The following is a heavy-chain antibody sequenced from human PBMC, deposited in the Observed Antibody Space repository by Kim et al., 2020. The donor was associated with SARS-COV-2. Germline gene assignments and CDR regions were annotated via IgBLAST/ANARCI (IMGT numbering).Heavy chain of an antibody. CDR2: IYYSGST. CDR1: GGSISSISYY. D-gene: IGHD3-10*01. J-gene: IGHJ4*02. Sequence: SETLSLTCTVSGGSISSISYYWGWIRQPPVKGLEWIGSIYYSGSTYYNPSLKSRVTISVDTSKNQFSLKLSSVTAADTAVYYCALLGSGSYFDYWGQGTLVTVSS. CDR3: ALLGSGSYFDY. V-gene: IGHV4-39*07.